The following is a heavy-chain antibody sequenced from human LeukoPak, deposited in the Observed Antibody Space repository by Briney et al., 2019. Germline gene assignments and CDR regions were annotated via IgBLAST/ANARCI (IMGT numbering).Heavy chain of an antibody. D-gene: IGHD6-13*01. V-gene: IGHV4-38-2*02. J-gene: IGHJ5*02. CDR3: ARGYSSSWYFNWFDP. Sequence: PSETLSLTCSVSGYAISSGYLWGWIRQPPGKGLEWIGTIYHSGSTYYNPSLKSRVTISVDTSKNQFSLKLSSVTAADTAVYYCARGYSSSWYFNWFDPWGQGTLVTVSS. CDR2: IYHSGST. CDR1: GYAISSGYL.